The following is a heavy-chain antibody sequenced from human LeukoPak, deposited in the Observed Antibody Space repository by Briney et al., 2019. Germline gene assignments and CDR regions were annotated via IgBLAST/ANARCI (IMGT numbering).Heavy chain of an antibody. D-gene: IGHD3-9*01. V-gene: IGHV3-13*01. Sequence: GGSLILSCAASGIPFSSYDMHWFRQATGKCLKWVSAIGTAGDTYSPGSVKGRFTISRDNAKNSLYLQMNSLRAGHTVFFFKQKTAYEILTGQPIFDYWGQGTLVTVSS. CDR2: IGTAGDT. CDR3: QKTAYEILTGQPIFDY. CDR1: GIPFSSYD. J-gene: IGHJ4*02.